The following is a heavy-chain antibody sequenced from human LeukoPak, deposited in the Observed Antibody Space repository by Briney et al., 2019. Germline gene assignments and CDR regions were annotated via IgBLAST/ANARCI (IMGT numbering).Heavy chain of an antibody. J-gene: IGHJ4*02. Sequence: PSETLSLTCAVSGGSISSGGYSWSWIRQPPGKGLEWIGYIYHSGSTYYNPSLKSRVTISVDRSKNQFSLKLSSVTAADTAVYYCASRNDFLRSVDYWGQGTLVTVSS. CDR3: ASRNDFLRSVDY. V-gene: IGHV4-30-2*01. CDR1: GGSISSGGYS. CDR2: IYHSGST. D-gene: IGHD1-1*01.